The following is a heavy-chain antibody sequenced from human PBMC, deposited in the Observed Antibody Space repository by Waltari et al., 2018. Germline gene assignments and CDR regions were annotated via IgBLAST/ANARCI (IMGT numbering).Heavy chain of an antibody. CDR1: GFIFNAFG. D-gene: IGHD3-10*01. V-gene: IGHV3-30*18. CDR2: ISYDGSNT. CDR3: AKDKRRVLPFFGMDV. Sequence: QVQMVESGGGVVDAGRSLRLSCAASGFIFNAFGLHWVRRAPGKGLEWVAVISYDGSNTYYADFVKGRFTISRDNAKNTVHLQMNDLRGEDTAVYYCAKDKRRVLPFFGMDVWGHGIPVIVSS. J-gene: IGHJ6*02.